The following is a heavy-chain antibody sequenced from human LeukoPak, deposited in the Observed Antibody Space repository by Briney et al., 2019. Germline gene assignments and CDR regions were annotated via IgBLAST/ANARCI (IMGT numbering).Heavy chain of an antibody. V-gene: IGHV4-59*01. CDR3: ARDRYYDSSGPLRGYYYYGMDV. CDR1: GGSISSYY. J-gene: IGHJ6*02. D-gene: IGHD3-22*01. CDR2: IYYSGST. Sequence: PSETLSLTCTVSGGSISSYYWSWIRQPPGKGLEWIGYIYYSGSTNYNPSLKSRVTISVDTSKNQFSLKLSSVTAADTAVYYCARDRYYDSSGPLRGYYYYGMDVWGQGTTVTVSS.